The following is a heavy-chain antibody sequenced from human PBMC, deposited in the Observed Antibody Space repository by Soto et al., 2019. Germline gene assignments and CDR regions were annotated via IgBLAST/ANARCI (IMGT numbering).Heavy chain of an antibody. CDR1: GGSISTSSYY. J-gene: IGHJ4*02. CDR3: ARHYDSSGDY. D-gene: IGHD3-22*01. V-gene: IGHV4-39*01. CDR2: IYYSGST. Sequence: QLQLQESGPGLVKPSETLSLTCTVSGGSISTSSYYWGWIRQPPGKGLEWIGSIYYSGSTYYNPSRKSRVTISVDTSKNHSSLKLSSVTAADTAVYYCARHYDSSGDYWGQGTLVTVSS.